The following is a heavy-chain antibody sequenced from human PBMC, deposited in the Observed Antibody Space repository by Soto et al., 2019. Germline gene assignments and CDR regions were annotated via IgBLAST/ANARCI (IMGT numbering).Heavy chain of an antibody. Sequence: QLQLQESGSGLVKPSQTLSLTCAVSGGSISSGGYSWSWIRQPPGKGLEWIGYIYHSGSTYYNPSHKSRVPISGDRSKTQFPLKLSSVPAADTAVYYCARCSQQLALDYWGQGTLVPVSS. J-gene: IGHJ4*02. CDR3: ARCSQQLALDY. D-gene: IGHD6-13*01. V-gene: IGHV4-30-2*01. CDR2: IYHSGST. CDR1: GGSISSGGYS.